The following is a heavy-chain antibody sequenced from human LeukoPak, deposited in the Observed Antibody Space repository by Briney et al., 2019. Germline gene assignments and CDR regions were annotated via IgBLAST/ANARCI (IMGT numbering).Heavy chain of an antibody. Sequence: GESPKISCKGSGYSFTSYWIGWVRQMPGKGLEWMGIIYPGDSDTRYSPSFQGQVTISADKSISTAYLQWSSLKASDTAMYYCARHAYSYGRYCTNGVCFPLDYWGQGTLVTVSS. CDR3: ARHAYSYGRYCTNGVCFPLDY. CDR2: IYPGDSDT. V-gene: IGHV5-51*01. J-gene: IGHJ4*02. D-gene: IGHD2-8*01. CDR1: GYSFTSYW.